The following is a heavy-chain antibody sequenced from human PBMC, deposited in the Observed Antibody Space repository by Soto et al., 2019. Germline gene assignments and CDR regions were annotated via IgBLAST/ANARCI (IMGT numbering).Heavy chain of an antibody. J-gene: IGHJ5*02. Sequence: PWGSLRLSCAASGFSLTTYAMTWVLQAPGKGLEWVSSLSRGGDTTYYADSVKGRFTISRDNPKNILYLQMDSLRAEDTVVYYCAKVIGLYYGSTWGQGTLVTVSS. D-gene: IGHD3-10*01. CDR2: LSRGGDTT. CDR3: AKVIGLYYGST. CDR1: GFSLTTYA. V-gene: IGHV3-23*01.